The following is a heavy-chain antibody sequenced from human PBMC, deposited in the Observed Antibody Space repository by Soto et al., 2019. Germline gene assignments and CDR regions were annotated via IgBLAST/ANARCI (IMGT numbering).Heavy chain of an antibody. V-gene: IGHV4-59*08. CDR3: ASLPVRGVRWFDP. D-gene: IGHD3-10*01. CDR1: GGSISSYY. CDR2: IYYSGST. Sequence: QVQLQESGPGLVKPSETLSLTCTVAGGSISSYYWSWIRQPPGKGLEWIGYIYYSGSTNYNPSLTSRVTISVDTSKNQFSLKLSSVTAADTAVYYCASLPVRGVRWFDPWGQGTLVTVSS. J-gene: IGHJ5*02.